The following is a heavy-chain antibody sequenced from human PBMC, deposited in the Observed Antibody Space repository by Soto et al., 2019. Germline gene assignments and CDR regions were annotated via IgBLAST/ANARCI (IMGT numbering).Heavy chain of an antibody. CDR3: ARLYGAHGYSDY. CDR2: ISTSSSYI. CDR1: GFTFSSYA. D-gene: IGHD5-12*01. V-gene: IGHV3-21*01. Sequence: GGSLRLSCAASGFTFSSYALSWVRQAPGKGLEWVSSISTSSSYIYYADSVKGRFTISRDNANNSLYLQMNSLRAEDTAVYYCARLYGAHGYSDYWGQGTLVTVSS. J-gene: IGHJ4*02.